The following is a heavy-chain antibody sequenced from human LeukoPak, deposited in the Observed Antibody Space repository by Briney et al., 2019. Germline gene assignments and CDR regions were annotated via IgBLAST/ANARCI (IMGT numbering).Heavy chain of an antibody. V-gene: IGHV3-48*04. D-gene: IGHD2-15*01. CDR2: ISSSSSTI. Sequence: GGSLRLSCAASGFTFSSYSMNWVRQAPGKGLEWVSYISSSSSTIYYADSVKGRFTISRDNAKNSLYLQMNSLRAGDTAVYYCARDGRIGYCSGGSCFHFDYWGQGTLVTVSS. CDR3: ARDGRIGYCSGGSCFHFDY. CDR1: GFTFSSYS. J-gene: IGHJ4*02.